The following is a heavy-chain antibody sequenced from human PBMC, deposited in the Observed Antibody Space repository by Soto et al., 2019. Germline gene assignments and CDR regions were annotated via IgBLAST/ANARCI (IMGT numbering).Heavy chain of an antibody. V-gene: IGHV1-2*02. J-gene: IGHJ6*02. CDR2: INPNSGGT. CDR1: GYTFTGYY. CDR3: ARVIAAAAFYYGMDV. Sequence: QVQLVQSGAEVKKPGASVKVSCKASGYTFTGYYIYWVRQAPGQGLEWMGWINPNSGGTKYAQKFQRRVNMPRDTSISTAYMELSRLRSDDTALYSCARVIAAAAFYYGMDVWGQGTTVTVSS. D-gene: IGHD6-13*01.